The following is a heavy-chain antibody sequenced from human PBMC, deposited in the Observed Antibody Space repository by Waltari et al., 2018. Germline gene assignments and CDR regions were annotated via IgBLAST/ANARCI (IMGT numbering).Heavy chain of an antibody. CDR2: IWGSGGST. CDR3: AKDRARMYYDILTGYYSFDY. D-gene: IGHD3-9*01. Sequence: EVQLVESGGGLVQPGGSLRLSCAASGFTFSSYAMSWVRQAPGKGLEWVSAIWGSGGSTYYADSVKGRFTISRDNAKNTLYLQMNSLRAEDTAVYYCAKDRARMYYDILTGYYSFDYWGQGTLVTVSS. CDR1: GFTFSSYA. V-gene: IGHV3-23*04. J-gene: IGHJ4*02.